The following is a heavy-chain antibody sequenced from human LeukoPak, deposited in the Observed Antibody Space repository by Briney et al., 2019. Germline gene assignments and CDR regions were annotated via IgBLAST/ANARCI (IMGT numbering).Heavy chain of an antibody. CDR3: ARGPPWRGFDI. V-gene: IGHV1-8*01. Sequence: ASVKVSCKTSGYTFTDYDINWVRQAPGQGLEWMGWMNPNSGNTGYAQKFQGRLTMTRSTSISTAYMELNSLRSEDTAVYFCARGPPWRGFDIWGQGTEVTVSS. CDR1: GYTFTDYD. J-gene: IGHJ3*02. CDR2: MNPNSGNT. D-gene: IGHD5-24*01.